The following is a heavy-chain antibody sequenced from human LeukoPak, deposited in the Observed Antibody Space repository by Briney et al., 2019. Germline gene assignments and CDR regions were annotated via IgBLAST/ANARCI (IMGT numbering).Heavy chain of an antibody. D-gene: IGHD3-3*01. CDR1: GGSFSGYY. V-gene: IGHV4-59*01. CDR2: IYYSGST. CDR3: ARGIPVLRFLEWLDSYYFDY. Sequence: SETLSLTCAVYGGSFSGYYWSWIRQPPGKGLEWIGYIYYSGSTNYNPSLKSRVTISVDTSKNQFSLKLSSVTAADTAVYYCARGIPVLRFLEWLDSYYFDYWGQGTLVTVSS. J-gene: IGHJ4*02.